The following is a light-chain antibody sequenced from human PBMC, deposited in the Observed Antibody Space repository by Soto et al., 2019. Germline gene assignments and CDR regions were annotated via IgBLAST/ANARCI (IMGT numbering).Light chain of an antibody. CDR2: EVT. CDR3: NSYTSTFTWV. Sequence: QSALTQPASVSGSPGQSITISCTGTSSDVGGHNFVSWFQQHPGKAPKLMIYEVTNRPSGVSARFSGSKSGNTASLTISGLQAEDEADYYCNSYTSTFTWVFGGGTKLTVL. J-gene: IGLJ2*01. CDR1: SSDVGGHNF. V-gene: IGLV2-14*01.